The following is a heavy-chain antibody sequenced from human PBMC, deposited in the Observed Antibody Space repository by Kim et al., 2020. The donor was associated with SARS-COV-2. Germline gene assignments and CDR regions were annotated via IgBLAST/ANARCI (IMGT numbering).Heavy chain of an antibody. V-gene: IGHV1-46*01. CDR3: ARDLDSSSLYDMDV. D-gene: IGHD6-6*01. Sequence: AQKFQGRVTMTRDTSTSTVYMELSSLRSEDTAVYYCARDLDSSSLYDMDVWGQGTMVTVSS. J-gene: IGHJ6*02.